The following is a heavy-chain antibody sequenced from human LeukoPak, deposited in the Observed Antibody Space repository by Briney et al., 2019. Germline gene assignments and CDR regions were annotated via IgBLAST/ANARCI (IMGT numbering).Heavy chain of an antibody. CDR2: IYPGDSDT. CDR3: ARDTLTVAGSLNAFDI. CDR1: GYSFTNYW. V-gene: IGHV5-51*03. D-gene: IGHD6-19*01. Sequence: GESLKISCKGSGYSFTNYWIGWVRQMPGKGLEWMGIIYPGDSDTRYSPSFQGQVTISAEKSISTAYLQWSSLKASDTAMYYCARDTLTVAGSLNAFDIWGQGTMVTVSS. J-gene: IGHJ3*02.